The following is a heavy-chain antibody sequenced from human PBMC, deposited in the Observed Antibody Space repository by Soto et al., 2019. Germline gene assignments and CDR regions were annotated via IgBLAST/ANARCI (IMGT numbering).Heavy chain of an antibody. CDR1: GGTFSSYT. D-gene: IGHD2-2*01. Sequence: QVQVVQSGAEVKKPGSSVKVSCKASGGTFSSYTISWVRQAPGQGLEWMRRIIPNLGIANYAQKFQGRVTITADKSTSTAYMELSSLRSEDTAVYYCASSNLESEHCSSTSCYPYYYYYYMDVWGKGTTVTVSS. CDR2: IIPNLGIA. V-gene: IGHV1-69*02. CDR3: ASSNLESEHCSSTSCYPYYYYYYMDV. J-gene: IGHJ6*03.